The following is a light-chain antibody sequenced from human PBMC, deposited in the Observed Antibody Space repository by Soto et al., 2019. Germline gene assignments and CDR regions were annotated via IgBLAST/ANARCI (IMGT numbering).Light chain of an antibody. CDR3: QQYNSHSPWT. J-gene: IGKJ1*01. V-gene: IGKV1-5*03. CDR2: RAS. CDR1: QDISSW. Sequence: IQGTQSPSSLSASVGNRVTITCRASQDISSWLAWHQKKPGKVPKLLLSRASSLESGVPSRFSGSGSGTELTLTISSLQTDDFANYYCQQYNSHSPWTFGQGTKVDIK.